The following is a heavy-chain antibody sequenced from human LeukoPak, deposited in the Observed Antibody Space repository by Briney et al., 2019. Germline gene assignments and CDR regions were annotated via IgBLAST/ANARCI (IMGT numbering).Heavy chain of an antibody. Sequence: SETLSLTCTVSGGSISSYYWSWTRQPPGKGLEWIGYISYSGSTNYNPSLKSRVTISVDTSKHQFSLELSAVTAADTAVYYCARGPHKFDYWGQGSLVTVSS. CDR3: ARGPHKFDY. CDR1: GGSISSYY. V-gene: IGHV4-59*01. CDR2: ISYSGST. J-gene: IGHJ4*02.